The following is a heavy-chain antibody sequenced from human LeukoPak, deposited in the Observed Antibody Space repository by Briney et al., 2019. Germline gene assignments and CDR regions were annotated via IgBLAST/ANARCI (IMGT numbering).Heavy chain of an antibody. CDR3: ARLYSYGWRYYFDY. V-gene: IGHV4-38-2*02. Sequence: SETLSLTCTVSDYSISSGYGYYWGWIRQPPGKGLEWIGNIYHSGITYYNHFNSSLKSRVTISVDTSKNQFSLKLSSVTAADTAVYYCARLYSYGWRYYFDYWGQGTLVTVSS. CDR1: DYSISSGYGYY. D-gene: IGHD5-18*01. J-gene: IGHJ4*02. CDR2: IYHSGIT.